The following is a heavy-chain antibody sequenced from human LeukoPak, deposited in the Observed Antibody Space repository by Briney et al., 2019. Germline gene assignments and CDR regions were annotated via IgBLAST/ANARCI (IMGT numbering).Heavy chain of an antibody. V-gene: IGHV3-23*01. CDR2: LSSGGENT. J-gene: IGHJ4*02. CDR1: GSTFSIYS. Sequence: TGGSLRLSCVASGSTFSIYSMAWVRQAPGKGLEWVSALSSGGENTYYADSVKGRFTISRDNSKNTLFLHMHSLRAEDTAVYYCARRVAARPWSPPFDYWGQGTLVTVSS. D-gene: IGHD6-6*01. CDR3: ARRVAARPWSPPFDY.